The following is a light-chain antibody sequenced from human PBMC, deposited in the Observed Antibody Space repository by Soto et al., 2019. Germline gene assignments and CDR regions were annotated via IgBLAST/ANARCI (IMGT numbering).Light chain of an antibody. J-gene: IGKJ5*01. Sequence: IVMTQSPATLSVSPGERATLSCRASQSLGGSLAWYQQKPGQAPRLLIYGASTRATGIPARFSGSGSGTDFTLTISSLESEDFAIYYCQQRSNWPTFGQGTRLEIK. V-gene: IGKV3-15*01. CDR2: GAS. CDR3: QQRSNWPT. CDR1: QSLGGS.